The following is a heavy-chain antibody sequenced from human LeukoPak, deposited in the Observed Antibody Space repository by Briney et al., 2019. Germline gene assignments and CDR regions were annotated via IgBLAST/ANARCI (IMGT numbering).Heavy chain of an antibody. D-gene: IGHD3-16*01. Sequence: SETLSLTCSVSGGSISSYYWSCIRQPAGKGLEWIGRIYTSGSTNYNPSLKSRVTMSVDTSKDQISLNLSSVTAADTAVYYCARDSLGFSAFDIWGQGTMITVSS. CDR2: IYTSGST. J-gene: IGHJ3*02. CDR1: GGSISSYY. V-gene: IGHV4-4*07. CDR3: ARDSLGFSAFDI.